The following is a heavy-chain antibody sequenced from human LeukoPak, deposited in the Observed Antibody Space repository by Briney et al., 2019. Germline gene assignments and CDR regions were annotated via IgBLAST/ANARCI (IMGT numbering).Heavy chain of an antibody. J-gene: IGHJ4*02. D-gene: IGHD2-21*02. CDR2: IISNGGST. CDR1: GFTFSVYA. CDR3: VKDGLAFCGGDCYSYFDY. Sequence: GGSLRLSCSASGFTFSVYAIHWVRQAPGKGPEYVSTIISNGGSTYYADSVKGRFTISRDNSKNTVSPQMSSLRAEDTALYYCVKDGLAFCGGDCYSYFDYWGQGTLVTVSS. V-gene: IGHV3-64D*06.